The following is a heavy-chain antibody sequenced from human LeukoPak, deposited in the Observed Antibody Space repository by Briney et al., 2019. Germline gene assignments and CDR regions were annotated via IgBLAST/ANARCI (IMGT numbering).Heavy chain of an antibody. CDR3: ARPAGAGYGSGSYYILDY. J-gene: IGHJ4*02. CDR2: IYPGDSGT. V-gene: IGHV5-51*01. CDR1: GYSFTSYW. Sequence: GESLKISCKGSGYSFTSYWIGWVRQMPGKGLEWMGIIYPGDSGTRYSPSFQGQVTISADKSISTAYLQWSSLKASDTAMYYCARPAGAGYGSGSYYILDYWGQGTLVTVSS. D-gene: IGHD3-10*01.